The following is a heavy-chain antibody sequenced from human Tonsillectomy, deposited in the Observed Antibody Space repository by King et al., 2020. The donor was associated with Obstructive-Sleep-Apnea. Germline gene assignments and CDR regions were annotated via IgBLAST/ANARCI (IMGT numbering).Heavy chain of an antibody. Sequence: QLVQSGSELKKPGASVKVSCKASGYTFTSYAMNWVRQAPGQGLEWMGWINTNTGNPTYAQGFTGRFVFSLDTSVSTAYLQISSLKAEDTAVYYCARDPRRDIAAAGKVGNYFDYWGQGTLVTVSS. V-gene: IGHV7-4-1*02. J-gene: IGHJ4*02. CDR3: ARDPRRDIAAAGKVGNYFDY. CDR2: INTNTGNP. D-gene: IGHD6-13*01. CDR1: GYTFTSYA.